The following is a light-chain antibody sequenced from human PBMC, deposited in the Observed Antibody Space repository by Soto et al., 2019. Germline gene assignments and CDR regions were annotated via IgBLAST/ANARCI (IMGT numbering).Light chain of an antibody. Sequence: QSALTQPASVSGSPGQSITISCTGTSSDVGGYNYVSWYQQHPGEAPKLMIYDVSNRPSGVSNRFSGSKSANTASLTISGLQAEDEADYYCSSYTGSSTDVVFGGGTKLTVL. V-gene: IGLV2-14*01. CDR3: SSYTGSSTDVV. J-gene: IGLJ2*01. CDR1: SSDVGGYNY. CDR2: DVS.